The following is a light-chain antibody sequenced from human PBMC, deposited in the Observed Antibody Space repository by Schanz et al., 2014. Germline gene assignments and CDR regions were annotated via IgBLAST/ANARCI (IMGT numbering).Light chain of an antibody. CDR3: QRYNSYPCS. CDR1: QDISNY. V-gene: IGKV1-16*01. J-gene: IGKJ2*02. Sequence: DIQMTQSPSSLSASVGDRVTITCQASQDISNYLNWYQQKPGKAPKLLIYAASSLQSGVPSRFSGSGSGTEFTLTISSLQPDDSATYYCQRYNSYPCSFGQGTKLEIK. CDR2: AAS.